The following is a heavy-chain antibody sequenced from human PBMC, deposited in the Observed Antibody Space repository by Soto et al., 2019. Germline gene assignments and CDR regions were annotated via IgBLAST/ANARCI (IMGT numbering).Heavy chain of an antibody. CDR1: GYTFTSYG. CDR2: ISAYNGNT. V-gene: IGHV1-18*01. J-gene: IGHJ5*02. D-gene: IGHD7-27*01. CDR3: ARSPITGVLQHNWFDP. Sequence: QVQLVQSGAEVKKPGASVKVSCKASGYTFTSYGISWVRQAPGQGLEWMGWISAYNGNTNYAQKLQGGVTMTTDTSTSTAYMELRSLRSDDTAVYYCARSPITGVLQHNWFDPWGQGTLVTVSS.